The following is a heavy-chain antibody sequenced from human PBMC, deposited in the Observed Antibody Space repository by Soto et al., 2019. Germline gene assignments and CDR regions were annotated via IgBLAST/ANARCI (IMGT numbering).Heavy chain of an antibody. CDR1: GGSFSGYY. Sequence: PSETLSLTCAVYGGSFSGYYWSWIRQPPGKGLEWIGEINHRGSTKYNPSLKSRVTMSVDKSKNQFSLILSSVTAADTAVYYCARVDDDWGQGTLVTVSS. CDR2: INHRGST. V-gene: IGHV4-34*01. CDR3: ARVDDD. J-gene: IGHJ4*02.